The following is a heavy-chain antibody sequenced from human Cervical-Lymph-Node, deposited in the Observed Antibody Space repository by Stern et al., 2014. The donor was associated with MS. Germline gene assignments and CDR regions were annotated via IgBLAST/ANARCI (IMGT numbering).Heavy chain of an antibody. CDR1: GGSVSSDGDY. CDR2: IYNIGRT. Sequence: QMQLVQSGPGLVKPSETLSLSCTVSGGSVSSDGDYWSWIRQPPGKGLEWLGYIYNIGRTNYNPSVKSRVTISLDMSKNQFSLKLSSVTPADTAMYYCARDRQRAGSEIRGIDVWGPGTTVTVSS. V-gene: IGHV4-61*08. D-gene: IGHD3-10*01. J-gene: IGHJ6*02. CDR3: ARDRQRAGSEIRGIDV.